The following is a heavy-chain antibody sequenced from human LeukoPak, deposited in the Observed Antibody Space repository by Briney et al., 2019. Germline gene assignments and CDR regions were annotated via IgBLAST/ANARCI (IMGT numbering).Heavy chain of an antibody. CDR3: ATERVVPAAIGAFDI. CDR2: ISSNGGST. D-gene: IGHD2-2*01. Sequence: GGSLRLSCAASGFTFSSYAMHWVRQAPGKGLEYVSAISSNGGSTYYANSVKGRFTISRDNPKNTLYLQMGSLRAEDMAVYYCATERVVPAAIGAFDIWGQGTMVTVSS. V-gene: IGHV3-64*01. J-gene: IGHJ3*02. CDR1: GFTFSSYA.